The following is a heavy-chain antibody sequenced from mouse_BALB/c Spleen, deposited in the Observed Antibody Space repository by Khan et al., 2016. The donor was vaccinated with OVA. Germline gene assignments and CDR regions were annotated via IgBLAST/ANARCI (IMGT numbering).Heavy chain of an antibody. CDR3: ARNSYMSVFTY. D-gene: IGHD1-3*01. J-gene: IGHJ3*01. Sequence: QVQLKESGPGLVQPSQSLSITCTVSGFSLTTYGVHWVRQSPGKGLEWLGVIWSGGNTDYNAPFISRLNISKDNSKSQVFVKMNSLPPDDTAIYYCARNSYMSVFTYWGQGTLFTVSA. V-gene: IGHV2-4-1*01. CDR2: IWSGGNT. CDR1: GFSLTTYG.